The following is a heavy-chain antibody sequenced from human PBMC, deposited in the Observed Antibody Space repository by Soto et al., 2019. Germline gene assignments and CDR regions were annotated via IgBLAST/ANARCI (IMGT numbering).Heavy chain of an antibody. CDR2: ISSSSSYT. CDR1: GFTFSDYY. J-gene: IGHJ5*02. V-gene: IGHV3-11*06. Sequence: GGSLRLSCAASGFTFSDYYMSWIRQAPGKGLEWVSYISSSSSYTNYADSVKGRFTISRDNAKNSLYLQMNSLRAEDTAVYYCARERITMVRGVTNWFDPWGQGTLVTVSS. CDR3: ARERITMVRGVTNWFDP. D-gene: IGHD3-10*01.